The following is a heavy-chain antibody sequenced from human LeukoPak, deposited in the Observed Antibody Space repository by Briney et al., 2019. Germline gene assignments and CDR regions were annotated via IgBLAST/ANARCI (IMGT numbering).Heavy chain of an antibody. J-gene: IGHJ4*02. CDR1: GGSISSGGYY. CDR3: ASSYPDDILTGHY. CDR2: IYYSGST. D-gene: IGHD3-9*01. V-gene: IGHV4-31*03. Sequence: KPSETLSLTCTVSGGSISSGGYYWSWIRQHPGKGLEWIGYIYYSGSTYYNPSLKSRVTISVDTSKNQFSLNLSSVTAADTAVYYCASSYPDDILTGHYWGQGTLVTVSS.